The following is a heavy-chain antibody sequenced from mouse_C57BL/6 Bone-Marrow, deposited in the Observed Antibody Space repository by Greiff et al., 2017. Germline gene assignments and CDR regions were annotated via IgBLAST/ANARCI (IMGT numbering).Heavy chain of an antibody. D-gene: IGHD2-3*01. CDR1: GFSLTSYG. CDR3: ARPMTLSY. Sequence: QVQLKESGPGLVQPSQSLSITCTVSGFSLTSYGVHLVRQSPGKGLACLGVLWSGGSTDYNAAFISRLSLSKDNSKSQVFFKRNSLQADDTAIYYCARPMTLSYWGQGTLVTVSA. J-gene: IGHJ3*01. V-gene: IGHV2-2*01. CDR2: LWSGGST.